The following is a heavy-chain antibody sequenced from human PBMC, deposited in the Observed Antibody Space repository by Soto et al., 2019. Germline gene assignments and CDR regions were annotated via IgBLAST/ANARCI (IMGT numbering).Heavy chain of an antibody. D-gene: IGHD3-22*01. V-gene: IGHV3-30*18. CDR2: LSYDGSNT. J-gene: IGHJ4*02. CDR3: AKSMFEAFGSGYTYDTDFDY. CDR1: GLTLSSYA. Sequence: PGVSLRLSWAPSGLTLSSYAMNCVHQAPGQGLEWEAPLSYDGSNTYYADSVTGRCVCSRDNSKNTLYMQMNSLRAEDTAVYYCAKSMFEAFGSGYTYDTDFDYWGQGTLVTVSS.